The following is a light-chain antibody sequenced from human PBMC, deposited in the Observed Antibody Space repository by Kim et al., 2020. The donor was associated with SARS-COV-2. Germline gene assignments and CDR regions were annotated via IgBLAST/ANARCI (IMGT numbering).Light chain of an antibody. CDR2: GAS. CDR3: QQYNNWPPRT. J-gene: IGKJ1*01. Sequence: SPGDRVTLSCRASQSIRSNLAWYQQKPGQAPRLLINGASTRATGIPDRFSGSGYGTEFTLTISSLQSEDFAVYYCQQYNNWPPRTFGQGTKVDIK. CDR1: QSIRSN. V-gene: IGKV3-15*01.